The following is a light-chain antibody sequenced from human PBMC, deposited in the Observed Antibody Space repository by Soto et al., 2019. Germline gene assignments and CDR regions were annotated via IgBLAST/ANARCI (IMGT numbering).Light chain of an antibody. CDR3: QSYDNSTSGV. CDR1: SGSIASNF. V-gene: IGLV6-57*04. CDR2: EDY. J-gene: IGLJ3*02. Sequence: NFMLTQPHSVSESPGKTVTISCTRSSGSIASNFVQWYQQRPGSAPTTVIYEDYQRPSGVPDRCSGSIDRSSNSASLTISGLKAEDKADYYCQSYDNSTSGVFGGGTKLTVL.